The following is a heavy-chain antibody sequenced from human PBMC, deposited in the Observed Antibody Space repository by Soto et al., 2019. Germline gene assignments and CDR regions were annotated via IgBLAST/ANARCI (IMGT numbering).Heavy chain of an antibody. D-gene: IGHD3-22*01. Sequence: SETLSLTCTVSGGSISSYYWSWIRQPPGKGLEWIGYIYYSGSTNYNPSLKSRVTISVDTSKNQFSLKLSSVTAADTAVYYCARDTPYYYDTDWGQGTLVTVPS. CDR1: GGSISSYY. V-gene: IGHV4-59*12. CDR2: IYYSGST. CDR3: ARDTPYYYDTD. J-gene: IGHJ4*02.